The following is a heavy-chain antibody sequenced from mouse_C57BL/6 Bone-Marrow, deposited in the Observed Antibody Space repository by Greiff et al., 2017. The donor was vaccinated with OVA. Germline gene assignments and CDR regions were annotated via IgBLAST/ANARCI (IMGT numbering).Heavy chain of an antibody. CDR3: AGRAGDGSSYGWYFDV. V-gene: IGHV8-12*01. CDR2: IYWDDDK. D-gene: IGHD1-1*01. CDR1: GFSLRTSGMG. J-gene: IGHJ1*03. Sequence: QVTLKVSGPGILQSSQTLRLTCSFSGFSLRTSGMGVSWIRQPSGKGLEWLAHIYWDDDKRFHPSLKTRLTITKDTSRNKVCLKSTSVDTADTATYYGAGRAGDGSSYGWYFDVWGTGTTVTVSS.